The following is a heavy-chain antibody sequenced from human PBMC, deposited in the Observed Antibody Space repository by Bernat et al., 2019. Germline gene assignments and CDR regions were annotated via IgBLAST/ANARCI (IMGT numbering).Heavy chain of an antibody. D-gene: IGHD2-15*01. CDR1: GFTFNTYG. V-gene: IGHV3-30*18. J-gene: IGHJ4*02. Sequence: QVQLVESGGGVVEPGRSLRLSCAASGFTFNTYGMHWVRQAPGKGLEWVAVISYDGSNKYYADSVKGRFTISRDNSKNTLYLQMNSLRAEDTAVYYCAKDPREGGPMYYFDYWGQGTLVTVSS. CDR3: AKDPREGGPMYYFDY. CDR2: ISYDGSNK.